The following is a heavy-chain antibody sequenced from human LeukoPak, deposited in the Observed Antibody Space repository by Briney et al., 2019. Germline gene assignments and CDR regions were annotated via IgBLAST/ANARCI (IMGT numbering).Heavy chain of an antibody. CDR1: GGSINDYY. CDR2: VSFIGRT. Sequence: SETLSLTCTVSGGSINDYYWNWIRQPPGKGLEWIGYVSFIGRTKYNASLKSRVTISVDTSKNQFYLKLTPVFAADTAMYYCARDLFASGGYFDSWGQGSLVIVSS. CDR3: ARDLFASGGYFDS. J-gene: IGHJ4*02. D-gene: IGHD2-15*01. V-gene: IGHV4-59*01.